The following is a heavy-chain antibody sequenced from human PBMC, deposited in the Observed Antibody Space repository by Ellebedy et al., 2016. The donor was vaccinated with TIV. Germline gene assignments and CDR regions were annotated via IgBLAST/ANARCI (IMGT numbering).Heavy chain of an antibody. D-gene: IGHD1-26*01. Sequence: PGGSLRLSCAASGFTFSSSAMSWVRQAQGKGLEWVAVVSYDGSNKYYAGSVKDRFTISRDNSKNTLYLQMNSLRAEDTAVYYCAKSGGNYYYYYGMDVWGQGTTVTVSS. CDR1: GFTFSSSA. V-gene: IGHV3-30*18. J-gene: IGHJ6*02. CDR3: AKSGGNYYYYYGMDV. CDR2: VSYDGSNK.